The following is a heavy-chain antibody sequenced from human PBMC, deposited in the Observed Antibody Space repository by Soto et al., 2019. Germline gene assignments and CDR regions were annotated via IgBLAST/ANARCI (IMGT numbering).Heavy chain of an antibody. CDR1: GGSISSSNYS. V-gene: IGHV4-39*01. J-gene: IGHJ5*02. Sequence: PSQTMSLTCSVSGGSISSSNYSGGRIRQPPGKGLEWIGSIYYTGNAHYNPSLKSRVTISVDTSKNQFSLRLNSVTAADTAVYYCARLGRGEFDPWGQGTLVTVSS. CDR2: IYYTGNA. CDR3: ARLGRGEFDP. D-gene: IGHD2-21*01.